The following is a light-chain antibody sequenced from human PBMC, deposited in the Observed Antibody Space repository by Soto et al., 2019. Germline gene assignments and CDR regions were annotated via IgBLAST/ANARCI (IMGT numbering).Light chain of an antibody. CDR2: DAS. V-gene: IGKV3-11*01. J-gene: IGKJ4*01. CDR1: QSVSSY. Sequence: EIVLTQSPATLSLSPGERATLSCRASQSVSSYLAWYRQKPGQAPRLLIYDASNRATGIPARFSGSGSGTDFTLTISSLEPEDSAVYYCQQRSNWQVTFGGGTKVEIK. CDR3: QQRSNWQVT.